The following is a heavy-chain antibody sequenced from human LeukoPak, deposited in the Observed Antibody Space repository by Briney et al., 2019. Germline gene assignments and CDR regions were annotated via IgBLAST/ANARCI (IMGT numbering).Heavy chain of an antibody. Sequence: PGGSLRLSCAASGFTFSSYGMHWVRQVPGKGLEWVAVIWYDGSNKYYADSVKGRFTISRDNSKNTLYLQMNSLRAEDTAVYYCARSSSGYYYPYFDYWGQGTLLTVSS. D-gene: IGHD3-22*01. CDR2: IWYDGSNK. CDR1: GFTFSSYG. V-gene: IGHV3-33*01. CDR3: ARSSSGYYYPYFDY. J-gene: IGHJ4*02.